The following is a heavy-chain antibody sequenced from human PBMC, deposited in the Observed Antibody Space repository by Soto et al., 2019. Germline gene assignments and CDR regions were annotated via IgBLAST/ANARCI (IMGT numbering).Heavy chain of an antibody. J-gene: IGHJ4*02. Sequence: EVQLVESGGGVVKPGGSLRLSCAATGLNFSNYYMSWVRQAPGKGLEWVSSINTGSTYMYYADSVRGRFSISKDNTKMTLFLNISRLKAEDPAVYYSATSDWFDRFDSWGQGTRVSVSS. CDR2: INTGSTYM. V-gene: IGHV3-21*01. D-gene: IGHD3-9*01. CDR1: GLNFSNYY. CDR3: ATSDWFDRFDS.